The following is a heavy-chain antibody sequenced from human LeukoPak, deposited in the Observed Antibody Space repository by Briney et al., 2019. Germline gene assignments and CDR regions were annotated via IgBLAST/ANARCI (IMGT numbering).Heavy chain of an antibody. D-gene: IGHD3-22*01. CDR3: ARGPYSYDSSGAFDI. Sequence: SETLPLTCTVSGGSISSYYWTWIRQSAGKGLEWIGRMYTSGSTKYSPSFESRVTMSGDASKNQFSLKLSSVTAADTAVYFCARGPYSYDSSGAFDIWGQGTMVTVSS. CDR2: MYTSGST. CDR1: GGSISSYY. J-gene: IGHJ3*02. V-gene: IGHV4-4*07.